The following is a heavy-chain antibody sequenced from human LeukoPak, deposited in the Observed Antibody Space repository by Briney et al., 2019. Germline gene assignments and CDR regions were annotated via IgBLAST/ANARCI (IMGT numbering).Heavy chain of an antibody. J-gene: IGHJ5*02. V-gene: IGHV1-18*01. CDR2: ISAYNGNT. CDR1: GYTFTSYG. Sequence: GASVKVSCKASGYTFTSYGISWVRQAPGQGLEWMGWISAYNGNTNYAQKLQGRVTMTTDTSTSTAYMELRSLRSDDTAVYYCARVVVPAVIWDKLWFDPWGQGTLVTVSS. CDR3: ARVVVPAVIWDKLWFDP. D-gene: IGHD2-2*01.